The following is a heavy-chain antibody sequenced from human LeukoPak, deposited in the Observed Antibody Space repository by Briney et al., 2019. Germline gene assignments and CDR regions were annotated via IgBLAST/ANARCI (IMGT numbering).Heavy chain of an antibody. V-gene: IGHV3-23*01. CDR2: ISGSGGST. D-gene: IGHD2-2*01. Sequence: GRSLRLSCAASGFTFSSYAMSWVRQAPGKGLEWVSAISGSGGSTYYADSVKGRFTISRDNSKSTLYLQMNSLRAEDTAVYYCAKFKVVPAAMPGGWFDPWGQGTLVTVSS. CDR1: GFTFSSYA. J-gene: IGHJ5*02. CDR3: AKFKVVPAAMPGGWFDP.